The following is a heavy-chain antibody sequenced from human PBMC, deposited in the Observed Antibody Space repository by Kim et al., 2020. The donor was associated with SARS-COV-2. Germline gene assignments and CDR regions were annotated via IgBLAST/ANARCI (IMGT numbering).Heavy chain of an antibody. J-gene: IGHJ3*02. D-gene: IGHD1-7*01. CDR3: ARVRGTKAPGAFDI. V-gene: IGHV4-39*07. Sequence: NPSLKSRVTISVDPSKNQFSLKLSSVTAADTAVYYCARVRGTKAPGAFDIWGQGTMVTVSS.